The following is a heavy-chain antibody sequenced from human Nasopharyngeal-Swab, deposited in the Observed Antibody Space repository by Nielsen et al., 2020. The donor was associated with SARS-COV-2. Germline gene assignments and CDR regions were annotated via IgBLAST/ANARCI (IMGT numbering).Heavy chain of an antibody. Sequence: WIRQPPGKGLEWVSSISSSSSYIYYADSVKGRFTISRDKAQNSLYLQMNGLRAEDTAVYYCARDRGYSYGPDAFDIWAKGQWSPSPQ. D-gene: IGHD5-18*01. CDR3: ARDRGYSYGPDAFDI. V-gene: IGHV3-21*01. CDR2: ISSSSSYI. J-gene: IGHJ3*02.